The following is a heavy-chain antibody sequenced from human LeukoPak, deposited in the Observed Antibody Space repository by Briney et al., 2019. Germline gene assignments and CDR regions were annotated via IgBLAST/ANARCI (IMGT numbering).Heavy chain of an antibody. D-gene: IGHD3-16*01. CDR3: AKDWGSSPLDY. Sequence: GRSLRLSCAASVFTVSSYGMHWVRQAPGKGLEWVAVISYDGSNKYYADSVKGRFTISRDNSKNTLYLQMNSLRAEDTAVYYCAKDWGSSPLDYWGQGALVTVSS. V-gene: IGHV3-30*18. J-gene: IGHJ4*02. CDR1: VFTVSSYG. CDR2: ISYDGSNK.